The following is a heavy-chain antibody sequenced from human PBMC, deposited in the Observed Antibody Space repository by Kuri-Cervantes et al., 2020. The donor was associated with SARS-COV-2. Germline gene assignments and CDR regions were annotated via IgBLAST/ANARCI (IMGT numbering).Heavy chain of an antibody. V-gene: IGHV4-4*07. CDR3: AKDWSY. J-gene: IGHJ4*02. CDR2: IYTTGST. CDR1: GGSINSYY. Sequence: SETLSLTFTVSGGSINSYYWSWIRQLAGKGLEWFGRIYTTGSTNYNPSLESRVTMSVDTSKNQFSLNLSSMTAADTAVYYCAKDWSYWGQGTLVTVSS.